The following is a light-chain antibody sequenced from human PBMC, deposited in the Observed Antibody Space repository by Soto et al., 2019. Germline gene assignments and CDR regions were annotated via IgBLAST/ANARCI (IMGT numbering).Light chain of an antibody. CDR2: AAS. Sequence: DIQMTQSPSSLSAAVGDRVTITCRASESINRHLNWYQTQPGRAPKLLIYAASSLQNGVPSRFRGGGSGTDFTLNITNLQPEDIATYYCQQSYTALSITFGQGTLLEIK. CDR3: QQSYTALSIT. CDR1: ESINRH. V-gene: IGKV1-39*01. J-gene: IGKJ5*01.